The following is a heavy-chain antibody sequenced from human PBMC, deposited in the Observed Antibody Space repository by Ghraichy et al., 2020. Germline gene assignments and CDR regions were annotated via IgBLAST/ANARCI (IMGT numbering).Heavy chain of an antibody. D-gene: IGHD2-2*01. Sequence: SETLSLTCTVSGGSISSYYWSWIRQPPGKGLEWIGYIYYSGSTNYNPSLKSRVTISVDTSKNQFSLKLSSVTAADTAVYYCARDRREVVPAATLLDPWARYYYYGMDVWGQGTTVTVSS. CDR2: IYYSGST. CDR1: GGSISSYY. CDR3: ARDRREVVPAATLLDPWARYYYYGMDV. V-gene: IGHV4-59*01. J-gene: IGHJ6*02.